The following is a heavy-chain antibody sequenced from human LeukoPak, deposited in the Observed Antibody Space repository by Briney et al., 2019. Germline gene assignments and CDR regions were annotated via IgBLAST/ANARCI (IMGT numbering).Heavy chain of an antibody. CDR3: ARDLRYYYDSGGYDY. CDR1: GFTFSSYS. D-gene: IGHD3-22*01. J-gene: IGHJ4*02. CDR2: ISSSSSYI. Sequence: GGSLRLSCAASGFTFSSYSMNWVRQAPGKGLEWVSSISSSSSYIYYADSVKGRFTISRDNAKNSLYLQMNSLRAEDTAVYYCARDLRYYYDSGGYDYWGQGTLVTVSS. V-gene: IGHV3-21*01.